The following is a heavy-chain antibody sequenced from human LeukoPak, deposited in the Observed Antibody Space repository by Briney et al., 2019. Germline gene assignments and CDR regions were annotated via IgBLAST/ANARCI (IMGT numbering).Heavy chain of an antibody. CDR1: GFTFSSYA. Sequence: PGGALRLSCAASGFTFSSYAMHGVGRAPGKGRDYFSAIISMGGSTYYANSVKGRFTISRDNSKNTLYLQMGSLRAEDMAVYYCARDQVIGGTSRHQYFDYWGQGTLVTVSS. V-gene: IGHV3-64*01. J-gene: IGHJ4*02. CDR2: IISMGGST. CDR3: ARDQVIGGTSRHQYFDY. D-gene: IGHD2-21*01.